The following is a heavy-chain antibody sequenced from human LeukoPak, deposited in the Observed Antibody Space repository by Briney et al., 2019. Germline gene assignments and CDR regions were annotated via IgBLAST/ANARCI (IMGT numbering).Heavy chain of an antibody. CDR1: GGSISSYY. J-gene: IGHJ4*02. Sequence: SETLSLTCTVSGGSISSYYWSWIRQPPGKGLEWIGYIYYSGSTNYNPSLKSRVTISVDTSKNQFSLKLSSVTAADTAVYYCVSGYKGSFDYWGQGTQVTVSS. D-gene: IGHD3-22*01. CDR2: IYYSGST. CDR3: VSGYKGSFDY. V-gene: IGHV4-59*01.